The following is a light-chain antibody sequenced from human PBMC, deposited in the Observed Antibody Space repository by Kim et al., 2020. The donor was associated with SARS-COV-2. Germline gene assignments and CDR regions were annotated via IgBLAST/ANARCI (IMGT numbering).Light chain of an antibody. V-gene: IGLV1-40*01. Sequence: VTISCTGSSSNIGAGYDVHWYQQLPGTAPKLLIYGNNNRPSGVPERCSGSKSATSASLAITGLQAEDEADYYCQSYDSSLTGSWVFGGGTQLTVL. CDR3: QSYDSSLTGSWV. CDR1: SSNIGAGYD. CDR2: GNN. J-gene: IGLJ3*02.